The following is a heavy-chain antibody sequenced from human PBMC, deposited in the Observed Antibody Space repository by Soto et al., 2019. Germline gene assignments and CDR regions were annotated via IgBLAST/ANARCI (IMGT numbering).Heavy chain of an antibody. Sequence: QVQLVESGGGVVQPGRSLRLSCAASGFTFSSYGMHWVRQAPGKGLEWVAVIWYDGSNKYYADSVKGRFTISRDNSKNTLYLQMNSLRAEDTAVYYCARAFVDTAMVGDYYFDYWGQGTLVTVSS. CDR3: ARAFVDTAMVGDYYFDY. CDR2: IWYDGSNK. V-gene: IGHV3-33*01. D-gene: IGHD5-18*01. J-gene: IGHJ4*02. CDR1: GFTFSSYG.